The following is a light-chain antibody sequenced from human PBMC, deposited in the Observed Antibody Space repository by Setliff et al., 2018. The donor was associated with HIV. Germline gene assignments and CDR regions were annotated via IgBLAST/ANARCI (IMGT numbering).Light chain of an antibody. J-gene: IGLJ1*01. V-gene: IGLV2-14*01. CDR3: SSYAITNTLP. CDR2: EVR. CDR1: SSDVGGYNY. Sequence: QSVLAQPASVSGSPGQSITISCTGTSSDVGGYNYVSWYQQHPAKAPKLIIYEVRNRPSGVSNRFSGSKSGNTASLTISGLQAEDEADYYCSSYAITNTLPFGTGTKVTVL.